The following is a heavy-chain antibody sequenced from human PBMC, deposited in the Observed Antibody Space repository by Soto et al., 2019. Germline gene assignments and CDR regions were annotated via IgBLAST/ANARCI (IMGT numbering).Heavy chain of an antibody. V-gene: IGHV1-69*01. D-gene: IGHD2-2*01. Sequence: QVQLVQSGAEVKKPGSSVKVSCKASGGTFGSYAISWVRQAPGQGLEWMGGIIPIPGTANYAQKFQGRVTIAADESTSTAYMELSSLRSEDTAVYYCARSQGSSTSLEIYYYYYYGMDVGGPGTTVTVSS. CDR1: GGTFGSYA. CDR2: IIPIPGTA. J-gene: IGHJ6*02. CDR3: ARSQGSSTSLEIYYYYYYGMDV.